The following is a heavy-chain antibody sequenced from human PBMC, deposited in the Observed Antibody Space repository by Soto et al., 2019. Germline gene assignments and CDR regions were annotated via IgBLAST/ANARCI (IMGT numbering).Heavy chain of an antibody. D-gene: IGHD3-3*01. CDR3: ARDRWSGYYEVGYYYGMDV. V-gene: IGHV1-69*01. CDR1: GGTFSSYA. Sequence: QVQLVQSGAEVKKPGSSVKVSCKASGGTFSSYAISWVRQAPGQGLEWMGGIIPIFGTANYAQKFQGRVTITADESTSTAYMELSSLRSEDTAVYYCARDRWSGYYEVGYYYGMDVWGQGTTVTVSS. CDR2: IIPIFGTA. J-gene: IGHJ6*02.